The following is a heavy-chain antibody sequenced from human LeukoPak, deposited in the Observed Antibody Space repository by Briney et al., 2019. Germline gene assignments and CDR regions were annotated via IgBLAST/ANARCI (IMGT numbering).Heavy chain of an antibody. CDR1: GFTFSSYA. D-gene: IGHD3-10*01. J-gene: IGHJ4*02. V-gene: IGHV3-23*01. CDR2: ISGSGGST. Sequence: GGSLRLSCAASGFTFSSYAMRWVRQAPGKGLEWVSAISGSGGSTYYADSVKGRFTISRDNAKNSLYLQMNSLRDEDTAVYYCARSSRWFGELPNFDYWGQGTLVAVSS. CDR3: ARSSRWFGELPNFDY.